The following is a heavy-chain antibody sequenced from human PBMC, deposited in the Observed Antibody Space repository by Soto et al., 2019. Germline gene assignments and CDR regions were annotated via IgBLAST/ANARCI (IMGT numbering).Heavy chain of an antibody. CDR1: GGSISHYP. Sequence: QLQLQESGPGLVKPSETLSLSCIVSGGSISHYPWSWIRQSPGKGLQWIGYTYFNGSTKYNPSLRSRVSISVDMSKNRLSLTLTSVTAADTAVYYCARSFYPWGQGTLVIVSS. CDR2: TYFNGST. CDR3: ARSFYP. J-gene: IGHJ5*02. V-gene: IGHV4-59*01.